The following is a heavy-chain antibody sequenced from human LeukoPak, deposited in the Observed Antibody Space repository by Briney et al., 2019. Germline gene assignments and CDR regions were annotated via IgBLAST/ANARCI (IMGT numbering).Heavy chain of an antibody. CDR3: TTGLRITIFGPDYYYMDV. Sequence: PGGPLRLSCAASGFTFNNAWMSWVRQAPGKGLEWVGRIKIKTDVGTTDYAAPVKGRFTISGDESKNTLYLQMNSLKTEDTAVYYCTTGLRITIFGPDYYYMDVWGKGTTVTVSS. D-gene: IGHD3-3*01. CDR1: GFTFNNAW. CDR2: IKIKTDVGTT. V-gene: IGHV3-15*01. J-gene: IGHJ6*03.